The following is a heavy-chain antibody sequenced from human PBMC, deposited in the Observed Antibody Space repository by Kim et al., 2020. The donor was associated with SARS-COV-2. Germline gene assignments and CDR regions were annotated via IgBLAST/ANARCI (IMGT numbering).Heavy chain of an antibody. CDR1: GGSINNYY. Sequence: SETLSLTCTVSGGSINNYYWSWIRQPPGKGPEWIGYVFSSGSTNYHPSLKRRVTISAETSNKQFSLRLTSVTAADTAAYYCARGPNRYYMDGWGKGTTV. V-gene: IGHV4-59*01. D-gene: IGHD2-15*01. CDR2: VFSSGST. J-gene: IGHJ6*03. CDR3: ARGPNRYYMDG.